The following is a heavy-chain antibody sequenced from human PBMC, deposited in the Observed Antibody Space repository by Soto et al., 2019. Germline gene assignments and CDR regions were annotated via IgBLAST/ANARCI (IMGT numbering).Heavy chain of an antibody. D-gene: IGHD6-19*01. CDR2: ISSGGST. Sequence: EVQLVESGGGLVQPGGSLRLSCAVTGFTVSSNRLGWVRQAPAKGLEWASVISSGGSTDYADSVRGRFTISRDSSXXTGYLQMNSLRPEDTAVYYCAGVRSDSNGWYHFDYWGRGTLVTVSS. CDR1: GFTVSSNR. V-gene: IGHV3-66*02. CDR3: AGVRSDSNGWYHFDY. J-gene: IGHJ4*02.